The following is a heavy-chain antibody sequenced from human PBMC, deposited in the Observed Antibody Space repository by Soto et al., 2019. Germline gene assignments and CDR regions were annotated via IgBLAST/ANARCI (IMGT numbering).Heavy chain of an antibody. V-gene: IGHV3-64*01. CDR2: ITSNGDYT. Sequence: EVQLVESGGGLVQPGGSLRLSCAASGFTFSTYAMHWVRQAPGKGLEYVSAITSNGDYTYYTNSVKGRFTISRDNSENRPSLEMSRLRPEDTAVYYCARDGISCWYMDWGQGTLVTVSS. CDR1: GFTFSTYA. CDR3: ARDGISCWYMD. D-gene: IGHD6-19*01. J-gene: IGHJ4*02.